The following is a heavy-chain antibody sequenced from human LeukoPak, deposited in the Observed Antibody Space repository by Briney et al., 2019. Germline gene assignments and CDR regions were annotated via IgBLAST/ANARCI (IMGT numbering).Heavy chain of an antibody. CDR3: AKERSSRWYVNSLDY. Sequence: PGGSLRLSCAASESTLVSHAMSWVRQAPGKGLEWVSGISGGGESTYYADSVKGRLTISRDNSKKTLYLQMNSLGADDTAVYYCAKERSSRWYVNSLDYWGQGTLVTVSS. CDR1: ESTLVSHA. D-gene: IGHD6-13*01. J-gene: IGHJ4*02. V-gene: IGHV3-23*01. CDR2: ISGGGEST.